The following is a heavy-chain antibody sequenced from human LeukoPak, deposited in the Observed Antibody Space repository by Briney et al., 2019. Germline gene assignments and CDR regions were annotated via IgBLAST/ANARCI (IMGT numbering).Heavy chain of an antibody. CDR3: ARGFCTSSSCYNDY. CDR1: GFTFSSYA. J-gene: IGHJ4*02. CDR2: MSFDVNNK. Sequence: SGGSLRLSCVTSGFTFSSYAFHWVRQAPGKGLEWVATMSFDVNNKYYADSVRGRFTISRDNFKNTLYLQMNSLRAEDTAVYSCARGFCTSSSCYNDYWGQGTLVTVSS. D-gene: IGHD2-2*02. V-gene: IGHV3-30*04.